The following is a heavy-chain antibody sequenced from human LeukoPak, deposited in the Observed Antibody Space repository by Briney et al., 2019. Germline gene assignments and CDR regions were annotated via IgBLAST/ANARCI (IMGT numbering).Heavy chain of an antibody. CDR1: GGPISSSNW. D-gene: IGHD3-9*01. J-gene: IGHJ4*02. Sequence: PSETLSLTCAVSGGPISSSNWWSWVRQPPGKRLEWIGEIYHSGSTNYIPSLKSRVTISVDKYKNQFSLKLSSVTAADTAVYYCARAVGYFDHSLDYWGQGTLVTVSS. CDR3: ARAVGYFDHSLDY. V-gene: IGHV4-4*02. CDR2: IYHSGST.